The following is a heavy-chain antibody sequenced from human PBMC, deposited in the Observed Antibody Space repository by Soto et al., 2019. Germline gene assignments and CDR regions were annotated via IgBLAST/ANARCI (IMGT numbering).Heavy chain of an antibody. CDR3: ARGPTYCGGDCYSYFVY. V-gene: IGHV3-7*05. D-gene: IGHD2-21*02. CDR2: IKEDGSEK. Sequence: SGGSLRLSCAVSGFTFGSYWMSWVRQAPGKGLEWVANIKEDGSEKDYVDSVRGRFTISRDNAKNSLYLQMNSLRAEDTAIYYFARGPTYCGGDCYSYFVYWGQGTLVTVSS. CDR1: GFTFGSYW. J-gene: IGHJ4*02.